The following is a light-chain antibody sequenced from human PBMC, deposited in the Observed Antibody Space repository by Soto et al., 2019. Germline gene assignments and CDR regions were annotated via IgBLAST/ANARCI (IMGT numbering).Light chain of an antibody. V-gene: IGLV2-14*01. CDR2: DVS. Sequence: QSALTQPASGSGSPGQSITISCTGTSSDVGGYNYVSWYQQHPGKAPKLMIYDVSNRPSGVSNRFSGSKSGNTASLTISGLQAEDEADYYCSSYTSSSTLVVFGTGTKVT. CDR3: SSYTSSSTLVV. J-gene: IGLJ1*01. CDR1: SSDVGGYNY.